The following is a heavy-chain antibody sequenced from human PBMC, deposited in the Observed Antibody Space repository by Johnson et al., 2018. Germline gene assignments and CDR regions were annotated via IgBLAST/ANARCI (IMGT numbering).Heavy chain of an antibody. CDR2: ISYDGSNK. J-gene: IGHJ6*04. CDR3: ARDYYGSGSHGV. Sequence: VQLVESGGGVVQPGRSLRLSCAASGFTFSSYAMHWVRQAPGKGLEWVAVISYDGSNKYYADSVKGRFTIARDNSKNTLYLQMNSLRAEDTAVYYCARDYYGSGSHGVWGKGTTVTVSS. V-gene: IGHV3-30-3*01. CDR1: GFTFSSYA. D-gene: IGHD3-10*01.